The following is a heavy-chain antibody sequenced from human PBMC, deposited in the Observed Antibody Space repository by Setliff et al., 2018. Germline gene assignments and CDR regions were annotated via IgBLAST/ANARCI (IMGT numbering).Heavy chain of an antibody. D-gene: IGHD3-22*01. Sequence: SETLSLTCTVSGGSISPHYWIWIRQSPGKGLEWIGSIDYTGNTWHNPSLKSRVTISVDTSKNQFPLNLSSVTAADTAVYYCARYRNYFDSSGQTQYYFDYWGQGTLVTVSS. CDR2: IDYTGNT. CDR3: ARYRNYFDSSGQTQYYFDY. J-gene: IGHJ4*02. V-gene: IGHV4-59*05. CDR1: GGSISPHY.